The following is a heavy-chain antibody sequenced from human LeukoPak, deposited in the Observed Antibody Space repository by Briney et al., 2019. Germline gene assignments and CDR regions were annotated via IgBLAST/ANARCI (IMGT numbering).Heavy chain of an antibody. CDR1: GDSVSSKSAA. CDR2: TYYRSKWQN. D-gene: IGHD2-2*01. J-gene: IGHJ4*02. Sequence: SQTLSLTCAISGDSVSSKSAAWNWIRQSPSRGLEWLGRTYYRSKWQNHYAVSVQSRITINPDTSKNQFSLHLNSVTPEDTAVYYCARDAPGQSYFDYWGQGTLVTVSS. V-gene: IGHV6-1*01. CDR3: ARDAPGQSYFDY.